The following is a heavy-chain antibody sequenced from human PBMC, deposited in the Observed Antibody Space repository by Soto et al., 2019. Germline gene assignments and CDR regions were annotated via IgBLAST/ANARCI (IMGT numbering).Heavy chain of an antibody. Sequence: GASVKVSCKASGYTFTSYGISWGRQAPGQGLEWMGWISAYNGNTNYAQKLQGRVTMTTDTSTSTAYMELRSLRSDDTAVYYCASSSYYFWSGYSRIYGMDVWGQGTTVTVSS. CDR3: ASSSYYFWSGYSRIYGMDV. CDR2: ISAYNGNT. CDR1: GYTFTSYG. V-gene: IGHV1-18*01. D-gene: IGHD3-3*01. J-gene: IGHJ6*02.